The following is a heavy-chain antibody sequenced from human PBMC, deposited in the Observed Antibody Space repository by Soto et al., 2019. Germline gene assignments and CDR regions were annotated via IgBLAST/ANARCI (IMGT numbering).Heavy chain of an antibody. D-gene: IGHD1-26*01. CDR1: GFTFSSYA. CDR3: ATAAVVGATSPWDY. Sequence: EVQLLESGGGLVQPGGSLRLSCAASGFTFSSYAMSWVRQAPGKGLEWVSAISGSGGSTYYADSVKGRFTISRDNSKNMLYLQMNSLRAEEKAVYYCATAAVVGATSPWDYWGQGSLGTVSS. CDR2: ISGSGGST. J-gene: IGHJ4*02. V-gene: IGHV3-23*01.